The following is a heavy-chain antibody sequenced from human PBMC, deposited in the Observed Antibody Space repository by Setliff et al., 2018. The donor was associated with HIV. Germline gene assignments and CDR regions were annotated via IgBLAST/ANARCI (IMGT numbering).Heavy chain of an antibody. CDR2: INHSGTA. CDR1: GGSVSSADYH. Sequence: PSETLSLTCTVFGGSVSSADYHWSWIRQPPGKALEYLGQINHSGTAFYTPSLKSRLTMSVDTSRNQFSLNLTSVTAADTAVYYCARLGPYYNFWSWSDYYLTEVWLDPWGQGALVTVSS. CDR3: ARLGPYYNFWSWSDYYLTEVWLDP. J-gene: IGHJ5*02. V-gene: IGHV4-61*08. D-gene: IGHD3-3*01.